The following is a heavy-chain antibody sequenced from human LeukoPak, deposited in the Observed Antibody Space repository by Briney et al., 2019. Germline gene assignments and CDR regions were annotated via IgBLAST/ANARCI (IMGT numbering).Heavy chain of an antibody. CDR2: TYYRSKWYN. J-gene: IGHJ3*02. D-gene: IGHD6-13*01. V-gene: IGHV6-1*01. CDR1: GDSFSSNSAA. CDR3: ARVSYSSSQKGAFDI. Sequence: SQTLSLTCAISGDSFSSNSAAWNWIRQSPSRGLEWLGRTYYRSKWYNDYAVSVKSRVTINPDTSKNQFSLQLNSATPEDTAVYYCARVSYSSSQKGAFDIWGQGTMVTVSS.